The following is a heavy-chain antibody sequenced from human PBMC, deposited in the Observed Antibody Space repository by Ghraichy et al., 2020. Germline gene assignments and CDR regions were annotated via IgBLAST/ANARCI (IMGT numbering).Heavy chain of an antibody. CDR2: ISGRGGST. Sequence: GESLRLSCAASGFTFSSYAMSWVRQAPGKGLDWVSAISGRGGSTYYADSVKGRFTISRDNSKNTLYLQMNSLRAEDTALYYCAKDGRVAGVLFDYWGQGTLVTVSS. J-gene: IGHJ4*02. CDR3: AKDGRVAGVLFDY. CDR1: GFTFSSYA. V-gene: IGHV3-23*01. D-gene: IGHD7-27*01.